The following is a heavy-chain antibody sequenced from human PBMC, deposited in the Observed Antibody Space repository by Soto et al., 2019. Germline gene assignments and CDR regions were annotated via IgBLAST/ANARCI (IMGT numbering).Heavy chain of an antibody. D-gene: IGHD5-18*01. J-gene: IGHJ6*02. CDR3: AEVNYGYWGYYYGMDV. V-gene: IGHV3-74*01. CDR2: INSDGSST. Sequence: GGSLRLSCAASGFTFSSYWMHWVRQAPGKGLVWVSRINSDGSSTSYADSVKGRFTISRDNAKNTLYLQMNRLRAEDTAVYYCAEVNYGYWGYYYGMDVWGQGTTVTVSS. CDR1: GFTFSSYW.